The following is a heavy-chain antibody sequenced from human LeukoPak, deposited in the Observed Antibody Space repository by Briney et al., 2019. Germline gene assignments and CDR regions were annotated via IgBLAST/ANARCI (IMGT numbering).Heavy chain of an antibody. CDR1: GASISSGGYY. Sequence: PSETLSLTCTVSGASISSGGYYWSWIRQPPGKGLEWIGHIYHSGSTYYNPSLKSRVTISVDRSKNQFSLKLSSVTAADTAVYYCARAHKYSSSSRWFDPWGQGTLVTVSS. D-gene: IGHD6-6*01. CDR3: ARAHKYSSSSRWFDP. V-gene: IGHV4-30-2*01. CDR2: IYHSGST. J-gene: IGHJ5*02.